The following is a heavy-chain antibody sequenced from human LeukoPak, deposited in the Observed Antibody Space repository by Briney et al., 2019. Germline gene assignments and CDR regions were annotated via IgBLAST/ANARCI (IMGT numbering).Heavy chain of an antibody. CDR2: ISASGGST. CDR3: AKDAPGYYDVDYFDY. J-gene: IGHJ4*02. Sequence: SGGSLRLSCAAWGFTFSSYAMSWVRQAPGKGLEWVSGISASGGSTYYADSVKGRFTISRDNSKNTLYLQMNSLRAEDTAVYYCAKDAPGYYDVDYFDYWGQGTLVTVSS. V-gene: IGHV3-23*01. CDR1: GFTFSSYA. D-gene: IGHD3-10*02.